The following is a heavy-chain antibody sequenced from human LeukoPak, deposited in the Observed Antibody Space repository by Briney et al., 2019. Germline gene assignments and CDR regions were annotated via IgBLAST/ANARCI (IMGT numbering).Heavy chain of an antibody. CDR3: ARDKEAQSSSWPHYFDY. V-gene: IGHV3-30-3*01. CDR2: ISNDGNNI. J-gene: IGHJ4*02. Sequence: GRSLRLSCAASGFTFSDYAMHWIRLAPGKGLEWVAIISNDGNNIYYTDSVKGRFTISRDNSKNTLYLQMSSLRAEDTAIYHCARDKEAQSSSWPHYFDYWGQGTLVTVSS. D-gene: IGHD6-13*01. CDR1: GFTFSDYA.